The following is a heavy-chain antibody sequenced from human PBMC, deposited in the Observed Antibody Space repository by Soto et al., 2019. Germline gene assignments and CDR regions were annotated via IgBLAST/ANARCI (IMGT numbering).Heavy chain of an antibody. D-gene: IGHD3-16*02. V-gene: IGHV3-23*01. CDR2: MSGSGDDA. J-gene: IGHJ4*02. Sequence: GGALRLSCAASGFTFCNYGMSWGREAPGKELEWVSVMSGSGDDAYYADSVKGRFTISRDNSKNTLYLQMNSLSAEDTAVYFCAKKVTSYPVDPPDSWGQGTQVPVSS. CDR1: GFTFCNYG. CDR3: AKKVTSYPVDPPDS.